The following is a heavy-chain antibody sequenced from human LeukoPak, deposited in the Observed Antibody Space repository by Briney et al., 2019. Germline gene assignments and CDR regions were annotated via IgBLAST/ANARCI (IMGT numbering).Heavy chain of an antibody. CDR1: GFTFSSYA. CDR2: ISGSGGST. Sequence: GGSLRLSCAASGFTFSSYAMSWVRQAPGKGLEWVSVISGSGGSTYYADSVKGRFTISRDNSKNTLYLQMNSLRAEDTAVYYCATSGWYQGIDYWGQGTLVTVSS. J-gene: IGHJ4*02. V-gene: IGHV3-23*01. CDR3: ATSGWYQGIDY. D-gene: IGHD6-19*01.